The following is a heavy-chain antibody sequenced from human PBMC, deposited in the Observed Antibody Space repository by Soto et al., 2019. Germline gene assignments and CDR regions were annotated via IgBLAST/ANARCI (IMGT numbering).Heavy chain of an antibody. J-gene: IGHJ6*03. Sequence: SETLSLTSPVSGGSISSYYWSWIRQPPGKGLEWIGYIYYSGSTNYNPSLKSRVTISVDTSKNQFSLKLSSVTAADTAVYYCARGTSIAARPLQPHYYYYYMDVWGKGTTVTVSS. V-gene: IGHV4-59*08. CDR2: IYYSGST. CDR3: ARGTSIAARPLQPHYYYYYMDV. CDR1: GGSISSYY. D-gene: IGHD6-6*01.